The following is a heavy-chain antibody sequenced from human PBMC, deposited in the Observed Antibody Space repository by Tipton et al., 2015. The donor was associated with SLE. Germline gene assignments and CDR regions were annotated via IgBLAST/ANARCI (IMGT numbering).Heavy chain of an antibody. CDR2: INHSGST. Sequence: TLSLTCAVYGGSFSGYYWSWIRQPPGKGLEWIGEINHSGSTNYNPSLKSRVTISVDTSKNQFSLKLSSVTAADTAVYYCARLVAARPAGGWFDPWGQGTLVTVSS. D-gene: IGHD6-6*01. CDR3: ARLVAARPAGGWFDP. J-gene: IGHJ5*02. CDR1: GGSFSGYY. V-gene: IGHV4-34*01.